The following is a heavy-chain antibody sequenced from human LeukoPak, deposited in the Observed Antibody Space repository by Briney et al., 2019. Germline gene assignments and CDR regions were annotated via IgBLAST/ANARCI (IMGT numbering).Heavy chain of an antibody. J-gene: IGHJ4*02. Sequence: PSETLSLTCTVSGGSVSSGTYFLNWIRQAPGKGLEWIGYIDYNGRTNYNPSLKSRVTISVGTSKNQFPLKVSSVTATDTAVYYCARGSGWLTDQWGQGTLVTVSS. CDR3: ARGSGWLTDQ. D-gene: IGHD6-19*01. CDR1: GGSVSSGTYF. CDR2: IDYNGRT. V-gene: IGHV4-61*01.